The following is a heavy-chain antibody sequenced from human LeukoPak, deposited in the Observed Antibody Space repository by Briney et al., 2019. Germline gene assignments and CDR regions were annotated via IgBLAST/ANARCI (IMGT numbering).Heavy chain of an antibody. V-gene: IGHV3-23*01. CDR3: AKDRARGGATNFDY. CDR1: GFTFSSYA. J-gene: IGHJ4*02. CDR2: ISGGGDSI. D-gene: IGHD1-26*01. Sequence: GGSLRLSCAASGFTFSSYAMSWVRQAPGKGLEWVSAISGGGDSIYYADSVKGRFTISRDNYKNTLYLQMNSLRAEDTAVYYCAKDRARGGATNFDYWGQGTLVTVSS.